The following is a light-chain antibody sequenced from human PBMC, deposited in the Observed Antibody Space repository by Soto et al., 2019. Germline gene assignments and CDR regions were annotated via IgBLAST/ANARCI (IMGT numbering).Light chain of an antibody. V-gene: IGKV3-15*01. J-gene: IGKJ4*01. CDR2: GAS. Sequence: DIFMTQSPATLSVSPGERATLSCRASQSVSSNLAWYQQKPGQAPRLLIYGASTRATGIPARFSGSGSGTEFTLTISSLQSEDFGVYYCQQYYKWPPVTFGGGTKVDIK. CDR1: QSVSSN. CDR3: QQYYKWPPVT.